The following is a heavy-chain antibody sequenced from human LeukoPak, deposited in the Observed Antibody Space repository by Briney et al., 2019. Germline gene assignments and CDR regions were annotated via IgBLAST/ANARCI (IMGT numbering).Heavy chain of an antibody. D-gene: IGHD3-22*01. Sequence: SETLSLTCAVYGGSFSGYYWSWIRQPPGKGLERIGEINHSGSTNYNPSLKSRVTISVDTSKNQFSLKLSSVTAADTAVYYCARAYPPHYYDSSGYYRRARGFDYWGQGTLVTVSS. CDR2: INHSGST. J-gene: IGHJ4*02. CDR3: ARAYPPHYYDSSGYYRRARGFDY. CDR1: GGSFSGYY. V-gene: IGHV4-34*01.